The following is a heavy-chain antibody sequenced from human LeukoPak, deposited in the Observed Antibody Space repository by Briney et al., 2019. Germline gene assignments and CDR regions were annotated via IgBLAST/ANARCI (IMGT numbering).Heavy chain of an antibody. D-gene: IGHD2-2*01. CDR3: ARIVVVPAAIHFDP. Sequence: PSETLSLTCTVSGGSISSYYWSWIRQPPGKGLEWIGYIYYSGSTNYNPSLKSRVTISVDTSKNQFSLKLSSVTAADTAVYYCARIVVVPAAIHFDPXXXGXLXXVSS. V-gene: IGHV4-59*01. CDR1: GGSISSYY. J-gene: IGHJ5*02. CDR2: IYYSGST.